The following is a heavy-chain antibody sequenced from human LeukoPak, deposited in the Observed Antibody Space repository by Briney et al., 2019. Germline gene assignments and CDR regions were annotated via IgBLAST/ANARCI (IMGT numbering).Heavy chain of an antibody. CDR2: ISSRSSNK. V-gene: IGHV3-11*04. CDR3: AREGWDLNALDI. J-gene: IGHJ3*02. D-gene: IGHD1-26*01. Sequence: GSLRLSCAASGFTFSNYYMSWIRQAPGKGLVWVSYISSRSSNKEYADSVKGRFTISRDNSKNSLFLQMDSLRAEDSAIYYCAREGWDLNALDIWGQGTMVTVSS. CDR1: GFTFSNYY.